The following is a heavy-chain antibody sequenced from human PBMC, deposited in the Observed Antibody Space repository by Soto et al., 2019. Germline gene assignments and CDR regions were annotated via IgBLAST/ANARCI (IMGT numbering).Heavy chain of an antibody. J-gene: IGHJ4*02. CDR1: GFTFNGAW. CDR2: VKSKVDGETI. V-gene: IGHV3-15*07. D-gene: IGHD3-16*01. CDR3: SADLPDWGAYAFDY. Sequence: EVQLVESGGGLVEPGGSLRLSCAASGFTFNGAWMNWVPQGPGKGLEWVGRVKSKVDGETIDYAAPVKGRFTISRDDSRNMVYLQMNSLSTEDTAMYYCSADLPDWGAYAFDYWGQGALVTVSS.